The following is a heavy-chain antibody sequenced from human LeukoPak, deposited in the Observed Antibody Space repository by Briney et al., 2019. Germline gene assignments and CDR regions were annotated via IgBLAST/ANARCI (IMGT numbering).Heavy chain of an antibody. CDR3: AIHGYYDILTGYYKAEYFQH. J-gene: IGHJ1*01. Sequence: SVNVSCKASGGTFSSYAIIWVRQAPGQVLEWMGGIIPIFGTANYAQKFQGRVTITADESTSTAYMELSSLRSEDTAVYYCAIHGYYDILTGYYKAEYFQHWGQGTLVTVSS. CDR2: IIPIFGTA. D-gene: IGHD3-9*01. V-gene: IGHV1-69*13. CDR1: GGTFSSYA.